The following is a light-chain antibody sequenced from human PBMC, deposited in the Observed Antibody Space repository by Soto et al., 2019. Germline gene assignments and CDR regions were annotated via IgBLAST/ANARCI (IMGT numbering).Light chain of an antibody. V-gene: IGLV2-14*01. J-gene: IGLJ2*01. CDR3: SFYTSSSTLEVL. CDR1: SSDVGGYNF. CDR2: KVS. Sequence: QSALTQPASVSGSPGQSITISCTGTSSDVGGYNFVSWYQQHPGKAPQLMIYKVSHRPSRVSNRFSGSKSGNTASLTISGLQAEDEADYFCSFYTSSSTLEVLFGGGTKLTVL.